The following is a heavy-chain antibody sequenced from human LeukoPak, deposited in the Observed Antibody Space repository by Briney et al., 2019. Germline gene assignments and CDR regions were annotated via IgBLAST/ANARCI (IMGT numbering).Heavy chain of an antibody. Sequence: ASVKVSCKASGYTFTSYGISWVRQAPGQGLEWMGWISAYNGNTNYAQKLQGRVTMTTDTSTSTAYMELRSLRSDDTVVYYCAREWYSSGWYSYYYYYMDVWGKGTTVTVSS. CDR1: GYTFTSYG. CDR2: ISAYNGNT. CDR3: AREWYSSGWYSYYYYYMDV. V-gene: IGHV1-18*01. D-gene: IGHD6-19*01. J-gene: IGHJ6*03.